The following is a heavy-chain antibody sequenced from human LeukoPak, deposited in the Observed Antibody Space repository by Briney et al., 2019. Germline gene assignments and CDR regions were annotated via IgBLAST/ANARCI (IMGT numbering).Heavy chain of an antibody. Sequence: PGGSLRLSCAASGLTFINFGMTWVRQAPGKGLEWVSAISGSGVITFYADSVKGRFTISRDNSKNTLYLQMNSLRAEDTALYYCAKSRLSGINDAFDIWGQGTMVTVSS. CDR3: AKSRLSGINDAFDI. D-gene: IGHD3-3*01. J-gene: IGHJ3*02. V-gene: IGHV3-23*01. CDR2: ISGSGVIT. CDR1: GLTFINFG.